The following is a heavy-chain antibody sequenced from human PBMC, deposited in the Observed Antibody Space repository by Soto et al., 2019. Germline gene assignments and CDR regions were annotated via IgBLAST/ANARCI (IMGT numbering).Heavy chain of an antibody. J-gene: IGHJ4*02. Sequence: QLQLQESGPGLVKPSETLSLTCTVSGGSISSTSYYWVWIRQPPGKGLEWIGSFYYSGSTYYNPSRNSRVTIAVDTSENQFSLRLTSVTAADTAVYYCARQVVDGTVAGAGSFDYWGQGTLVTVSS. V-gene: IGHV4-39*01. D-gene: IGHD6-19*01. CDR3: ARQVVDGTVAGAGSFDY. CDR2: FYYSGST. CDR1: GGSISSTSYY.